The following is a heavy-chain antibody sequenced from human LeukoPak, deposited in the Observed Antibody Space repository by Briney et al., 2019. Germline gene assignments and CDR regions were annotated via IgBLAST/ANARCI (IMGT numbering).Heavy chain of an antibody. V-gene: IGHV4-30-4*08. J-gene: IGHJ3*02. CDR3: ARVQVTVIVVVMVNDAFDI. D-gene: IGHD3-22*01. Sequence: PSETLSLTCTVSGGSISSGDYYWSWIRQPPGKGLEWIGYIYYSGSTYYNPSLKSRVTISVDTSKNQFSLKLSSVTAADTAVYYCARVQVTVIVVVMVNDAFDIWGQGTMVTVSS. CDR2: IYYSGST. CDR1: GGSISSGDYY.